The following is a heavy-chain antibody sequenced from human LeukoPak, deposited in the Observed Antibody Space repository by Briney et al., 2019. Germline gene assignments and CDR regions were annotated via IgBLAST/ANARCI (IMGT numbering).Heavy chain of an antibody. D-gene: IGHD2-15*01. J-gene: IGHJ4*02. Sequence: ASVKVSCKASGGTFSSYAISWVRQAPGQGLEWMGGIIPIFGTANYAQKFQGRVTITADESTSTAYMELSSLRSEDTAVYYCARGPPYCSGGSCYRRFDYWGQGTLVTVSS. CDR1: GGTFSSYA. CDR3: ARGPPYCSGGSCYRRFDY. CDR2: IIPIFGTA. V-gene: IGHV1-69*01.